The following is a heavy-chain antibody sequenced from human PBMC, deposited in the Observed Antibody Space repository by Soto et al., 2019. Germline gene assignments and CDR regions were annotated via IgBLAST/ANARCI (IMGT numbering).Heavy chain of an antibody. Sequence: QVQLVQSGAEVKRPGSSVKVSCKASGDTFTFYSINWVRQAPGLGLEWMGRINPILSMSNYAQRFQGRVTMTADNPTSTAYMELSSLRSEDTAIYYCASSYGSGYRAFDYWGQGALVTVSS. CDR2: INPILSMS. D-gene: IGHD3-10*01. CDR1: GDTFTFYS. J-gene: IGHJ4*02. V-gene: IGHV1-69*02. CDR3: ASSYGSGYRAFDY.